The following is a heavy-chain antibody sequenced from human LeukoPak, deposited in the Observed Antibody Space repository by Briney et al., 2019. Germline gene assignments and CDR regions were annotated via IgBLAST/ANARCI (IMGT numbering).Heavy chain of an antibody. CDR1: GYRFSSYW. CDR3: VAKVTTIDY. D-gene: IGHD4-17*01. Sequence: GESLKISCKGSGYRFSSYWIGWVRQMPGKGLEWMGIIYPGDSDTRYSPSFQGQVTISADKSISTAHLQWSSLKASDTAMYYCVAKVTTIDYWGQGTLVTVSS. V-gene: IGHV5-51*01. J-gene: IGHJ4*02. CDR2: IYPGDSDT.